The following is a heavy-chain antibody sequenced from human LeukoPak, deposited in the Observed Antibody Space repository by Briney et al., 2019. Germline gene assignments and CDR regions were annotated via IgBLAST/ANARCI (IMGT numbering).Heavy chain of an antibody. D-gene: IGHD2-2*01. Sequence: PGGSLRLSYAASGFTFSSYEMNWVRQAPGKGLQWVSDISSSGTTIYYADSVKGRFTISRDNAKNSLYLQMNSLRAEDTAVYYCARKYCSTTSCLFDNWGQGTLVTVSS. J-gene: IGHJ4*02. CDR3: ARKYCSTTSCLFDN. CDR1: GFTFSSYE. CDR2: ISSSGTTI. V-gene: IGHV3-48*03.